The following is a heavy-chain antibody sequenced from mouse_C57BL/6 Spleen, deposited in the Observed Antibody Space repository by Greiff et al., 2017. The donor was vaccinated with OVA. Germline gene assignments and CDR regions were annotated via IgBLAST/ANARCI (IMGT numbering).Heavy chain of an antibody. CDR1: GYTFTSYW. Sequence: VQLQQPGAELVRPGSSVKLSCKASGYTFTSYWMHWVKQRPIQGLEWIGNIDPSDSETHYNQKFKDKATLTVDKSSSTAYMQLSSLTSEDSAVYYCARGDYYVGWYFDVWGTGTTVTVSS. V-gene: IGHV1-52*01. CDR2: IDPSDSET. D-gene: IGHD1-1*01. J-gene: IGHJ1*03. CDR3: ARGDYYVGWYFDV.